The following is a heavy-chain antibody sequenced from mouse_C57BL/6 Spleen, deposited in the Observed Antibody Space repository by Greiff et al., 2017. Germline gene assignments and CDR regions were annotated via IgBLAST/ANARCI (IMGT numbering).Heavy chain of an antibody. CDR3: ARRTTVVGFDY. D-gene: IGHD1-1*01. CDR2: ILPGSGST. V-gene: IGHV1-9*01. Sequence: LVESGASVKLSCKATGYTFTGYWIAWVKQRPGHGLEWIGEILPGSGSTNYNEKFKGKATFTADTSSNTAYMQLSSLTTEDSAIYYCARRTTVVGFDYWGQGTTLTVSS. CDR1: GYTFTGYW. J-gene: IGHJ2*01.